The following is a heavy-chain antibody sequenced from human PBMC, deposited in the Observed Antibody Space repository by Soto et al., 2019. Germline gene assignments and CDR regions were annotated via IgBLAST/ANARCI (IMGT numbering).Heavy chain of an antibody. D-gene: IGHD1-26*01. J-gene: IGHJ4*02. CDR2: ISSYNGNT. CDR3: ARVISGNYNDY. CDR1: GYTFTSYG. Sequence: ASVKVSCKASGYTFTSYGISWVRQAPGQGFEWMGWISSYNGNTNYAQKLQGRVTMTTDTSTTTAYMDLRSLRSDDTAVYYCARVISGNYNDYWGQGTLVTVSS. V-gene: IGHV1-18*01.